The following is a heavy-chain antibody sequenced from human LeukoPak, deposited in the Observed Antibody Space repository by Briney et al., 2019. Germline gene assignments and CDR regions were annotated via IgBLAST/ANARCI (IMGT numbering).Heavy chain of an antibody. CDR1: GGSITRGGYY. V-gene: IGHV4-39*01. CDR2: IYYSGST. D-gene: IGHD6-19*01. J-gene: IGHJ5*02. CDR3: ARQYSSGWPWFDP. Sequence: PSETLSLTCTVSGGSITRGGYYWGWIRQPPGKGLEWIGSIYYSGSTYYNPSLKSRVTISADTSKNQFSLKLSSVTAADAAVYHCARQYSSGWPWFDPWGQGTLVTVSS.